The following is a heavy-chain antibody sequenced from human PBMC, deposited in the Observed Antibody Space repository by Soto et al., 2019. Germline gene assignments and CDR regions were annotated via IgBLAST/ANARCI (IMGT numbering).Heavy chain of an antibody. D-gene: IGHD3-9*01. J-gene: IGHJ6*02. CDR3: ARSTLWDYDTLPAYGMDV. Sequence: VKLSCKCSGYTFTSYAMHWGRQATGQRLEWMGWINAGNGNTKYSQKFQGRVNITRDTSTSTVYMELSSMRSEDTAVYYCARSTLWDYDTLPAYGMDVWAQGTTVTVPS. CDR1: GYTFTSYA. CDR2: INAGNGNT. V-gene: IGHV1-3*01.